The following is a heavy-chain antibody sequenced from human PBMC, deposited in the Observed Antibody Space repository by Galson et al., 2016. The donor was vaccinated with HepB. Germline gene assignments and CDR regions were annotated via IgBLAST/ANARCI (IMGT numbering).Heavy chain of an antibody. Sequence: SLRLSCAASGFTFSSYGMHWVRQAPGKGLEWVAVISYDGSNKYYADSVKGRFTIPRDNSKNTLYLQMNSLRAEDTAVYYCATPYYDVWSGYNPFDYWGQGTLVTVSS. CDR1: GFTFSSYG. J-gene: IGHJ4*02. V-gene: IGHV3-30*03. CDR3: ATPYYDVWSGYNPFDY. D-gene: IGHD3-3*01. CDR2: ISYDGSNK.